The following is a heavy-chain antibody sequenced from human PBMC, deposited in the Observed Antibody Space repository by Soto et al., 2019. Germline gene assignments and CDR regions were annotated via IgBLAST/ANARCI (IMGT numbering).Heavy chain of an antibody. CDR1: GFTFSSYG. CDR3: AKDRGPKTSVSYPFYGMDV. V-gene: IGHV3-30*18. J-gene: IGHJ6*02. Sequence: PGGSLRLSDAASGFTFSSYGMHWFRQAPGKGLDVVAVISYDGSNKYYAASVKCRFNISRYNSKNTLYLQMNSLRAQDTAVYYCAKDRGPKTSVSYPFYGMDVWGPGTPVTVSS. CDR2: ISYDGSNK. D-gene: IGHD3-10*01.